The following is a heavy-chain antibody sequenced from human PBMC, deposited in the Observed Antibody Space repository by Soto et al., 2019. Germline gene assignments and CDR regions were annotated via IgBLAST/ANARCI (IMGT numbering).Heavy chain of an antibody. D-gene: IGHD1-26*01. J-gene: IGHJ4*02. Sequence: EVQLVESGGALIQPGGSLTLSCAASGFTVSSKYMSWVRQAPDKGLEWVSVIYTGGTAFYTDSVKGRFTVSRDNSNNMLYLHMNSLGDDDTAVYYCARDLDGSRTTFDFWGQGTLVTVSS. V-gene: IGHV3-53*01. CDR2: IYTGGTA. CDR1: GFTVSSKY. CDR3: ARDLDGSRTTFDF.